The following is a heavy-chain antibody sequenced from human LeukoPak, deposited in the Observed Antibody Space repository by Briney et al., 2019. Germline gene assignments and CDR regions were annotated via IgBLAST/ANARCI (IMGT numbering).Heavy chain of an antibody. CDR1: GFTFSNAW. CDR3: TTTHYDYVWGSYRYNVIFDY. Sequence: PGGSLRLSCAASGFTFSNAWMSWVRQAPGKGLEWVGRIKSKTDGGTTEYAAPVKGRFTISRDDSKNTLYLQMNSLKTEDTAVYYCTTTHYDYVWGSYRYNVIFDYWGQGTLVTVSS. D-gene: IGHD3-16*02. J-gene: IGHJ4*02. V-gene: IGHV3-15*01. CDR2: IKSKTDGGTT.